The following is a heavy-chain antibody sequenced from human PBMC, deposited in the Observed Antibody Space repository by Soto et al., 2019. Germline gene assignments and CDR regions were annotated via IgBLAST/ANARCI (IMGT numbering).Heavy chain of an antibody. J-gene: IGHJ3*02. CDR1: GGSISSYY. CDR2: IFYSGST. Sequence: QVQLQESGPGLVKPSETLSLTCTVSGGSISSYYWSWIRQPPGKGLEWIGYIFYSGSTNYNPSLKSRVTISVDTSKNQFSLKLSSVTAADTAVYYCARRYGSASDIWGHGTMVTVSS. CDR3: ARRYGSASDI. D-gene: IGHD4-17*01. V-gene: IGHV4-59*01.